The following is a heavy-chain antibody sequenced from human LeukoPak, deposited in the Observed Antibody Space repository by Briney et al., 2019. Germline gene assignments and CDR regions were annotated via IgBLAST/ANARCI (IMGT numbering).Heavy chain of an antibody. D-gene: IGHD6-13*01. CDR2: ISSSSSYI. CDR3: AGLIAAAGGDAFDI. J-gene: IGHJ3*02. Sequence: MPGGSLRLSCAASGFTFSNYAMSWVRQAPGKGLEWVSSISSSSSYIYYADSVKGRFTISRDNAKNSLYLQMNSLRAEDTAVYYCAGLIAAAGGDAFDIGGQGTMVTVSS. V-gene: IGHV3-21*01. CDR1: GFTFSNYA.